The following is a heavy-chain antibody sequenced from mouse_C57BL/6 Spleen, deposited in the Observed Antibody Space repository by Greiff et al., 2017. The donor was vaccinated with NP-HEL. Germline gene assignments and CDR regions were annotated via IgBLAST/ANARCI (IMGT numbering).Heavy chain of an antibody. CDR2: ISSGSSTL. Sequence: EVQLQESGGGLVKPGGSLKLSCAASGFTFSDYGMHWVRQAPEKGLEWVAYISSGSSTLYYADTVQGRFPISRDKGKNTLLLQMTRLRSEDTAMEYCARGAYYAMDYWGKGTAVTVSS. CDR1: GFTFSDYG. CDR3: ARGAYYAMDY. J-gene: IGHJ4*01. V-gene: IGHV5-17*01.